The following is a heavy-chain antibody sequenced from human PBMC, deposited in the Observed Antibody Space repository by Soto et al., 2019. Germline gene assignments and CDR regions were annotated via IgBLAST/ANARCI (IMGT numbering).Heavy chain of an antibody. V-gene: IGHV4-34*01. D-gene: IGHD3-10*01. CDR1: GGSFSGYY. CDR2: INHSGST. J-gene: IGHJ5*02. Sequence: SETLSLTCAVYGGSFSGYYWSWIRQPPGKGLEWIGEINHSGSTNYNPSLKSRVTISVDTSKNQFSLKLSSVTAADTAVYYCARRALLWFGERTNWFDPWGQG. CDR3: ARRALLWFGERTNWFDP.